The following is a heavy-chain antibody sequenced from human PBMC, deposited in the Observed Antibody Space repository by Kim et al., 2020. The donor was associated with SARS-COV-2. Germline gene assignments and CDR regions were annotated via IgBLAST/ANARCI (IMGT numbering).Heavy chain of an antibody. Sequence: TNYNPSLKSRVTISVDTAKHQFSLEMSAVTAADTAVYYCARVGWLVFDYWGRGTLVTVSS. CDR3: ARVGWLVFDY. V-gene: IGHV4-34*01. CDR2: T. D-gene: IGHD6-19*01. J-gene: IGHJ4*02.